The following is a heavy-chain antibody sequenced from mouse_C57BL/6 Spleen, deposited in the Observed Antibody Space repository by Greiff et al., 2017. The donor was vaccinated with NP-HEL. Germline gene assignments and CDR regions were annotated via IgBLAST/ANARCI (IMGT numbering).Heavy chain of an antibody. J-gene: IGHJ1*03. CDR1: GFTFSDAW. CDR2: IRNKANNHAT. V-gene: IGHV6-6*01. D-gene: IGHD1-1*01. Sequence: SGFTFSDAWMDWVRQSPEKGLEWVAEIRNKANNHATYYAESVKGRFTISRDDSKSSVYLQMNSLRAEDTGIYYCTSPYYYGSRNWYFDVWGTGTTVTVSS. CDR3: TSPYYYGSRNWYFDV.